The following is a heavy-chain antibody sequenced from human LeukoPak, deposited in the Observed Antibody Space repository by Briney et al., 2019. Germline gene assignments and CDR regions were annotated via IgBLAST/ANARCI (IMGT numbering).Heavy chain of an antibody. CDR1: GGTFSSYA. D-gene: IGHD7-27*01. CDR3: ASQLGILYSAAFDI. J-gene: IGHJ3*02. CDR2: IIPIFGTA. V-gene: IGHV1-69*06. Sequence: GSSVKVSCKASGGTFSSYAISWVRQAPGQGLEWMGGIIPIFGTANYAQKFQGRVTITADKSTSTAYMELSSLRSEDTAVYYCASQLGILYSAAFDIWGQGTMVTVSS.